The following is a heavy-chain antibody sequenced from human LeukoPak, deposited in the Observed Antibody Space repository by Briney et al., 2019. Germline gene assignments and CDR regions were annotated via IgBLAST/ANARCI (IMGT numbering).Heavy chain of an antibody. CDR3: ARVSSSSWYDYYYYYMDV. CDR2: ISGSGGST. V-gene: IGHV3-23*01. CDR1: GFTFSSYG. J-gene: IGHJ6*03. D-gene: IGHD6-13*01. Sequence: TGGSLRLSCAASGFTFSSYGMSWVRQAPGKGLELVSAISGSGGSTYYADSVKGRFTISRDNSKNTLYLQMNSLRAEDTAVYYCARVSSSSWYDYYYYYMDVWGKGTTVTISS.